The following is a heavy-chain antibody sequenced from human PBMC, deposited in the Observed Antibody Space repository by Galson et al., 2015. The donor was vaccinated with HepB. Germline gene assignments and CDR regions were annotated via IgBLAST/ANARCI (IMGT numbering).Heavy chain of an antibody. J-gene: IGHJ4*02. D-gene: IGHD3-22*01. V-gene: IGHV3-30-3*01. CDR1: GFPFGRYA. CDR2: ISYDGNNK. CDR3: ARDPGEHGGYHAFDY. Sequence: SLRLSCAASGFPFGRYAIHWVRQAPGKGLEWGAVISYDGNNKFYADPVKGRFTISRDNSKNTVYLQMNSLRPEDTAVYYCARDPGEHGGYHAFDYWGQGTLVTVSS.